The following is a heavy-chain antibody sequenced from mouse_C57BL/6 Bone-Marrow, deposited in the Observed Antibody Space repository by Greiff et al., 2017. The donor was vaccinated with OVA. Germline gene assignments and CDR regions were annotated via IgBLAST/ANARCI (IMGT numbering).Heavy chain of an antibody. D-gene: IGHD1-1*01. V-gene: IGHV2-2*01. CDR3: AITTVVYYYAMDY. Sequence: VKLVESGPGLVQPSQSLSITCTVSGFSLTSYGVHWVRQSPGKGLEWLGVIWSGGSTDYNAAFISRLSISKDNSKSQVFFKMNSLQADDTAIYYCAITTVVYYYAMDYWGQGTSVTVSS. CDR2: IWSGGST. CDR1: GFSLTSYG. J-gene: IGHJ4*01.